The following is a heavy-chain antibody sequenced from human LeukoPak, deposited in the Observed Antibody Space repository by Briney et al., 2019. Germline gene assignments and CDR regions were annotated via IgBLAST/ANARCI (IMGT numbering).Heavy chain of an antibody. CDR1: GFTFSSYG. D-gene: IGHD2-15*01. J-gene: IGHJ4*02. CDR3: ARVSPRYCSGGSCYSDY. Sequence: PGGSLRLSCAASGFTFSSYGMHWVRQAPGKGLEWVAVIWYDGSNKYYADSVKGRFTISRDNSKNTLYLQMNSLRAEDTAVYYRARVSPRYCSGGSCYSDYWGQGTLVTVSS. V-gene: IGHV3-33*08. CDR2: IWYDGSNK.